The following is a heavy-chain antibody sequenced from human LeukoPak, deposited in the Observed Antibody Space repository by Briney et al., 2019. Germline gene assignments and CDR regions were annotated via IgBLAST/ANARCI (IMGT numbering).Heavy chain of an antibody. CDR1: GGTFSSYA. V-gene: IGHV1-69*04. D-gene: IGHD3-22*01. Sequence: ASVKVSCKASGGTFSSYAISWVRQAPGQGLEWMGRIIPILGIANYAQKFQGRVTITADKSTSTAYMELSSLRSEDMAVYYCARRNYYDSSGYDYWGQGTLVTVSS. CDR2: IIPILGIA. CDR3: ARRNYYDSSGYDY. J-gene: IGHJ4*02.